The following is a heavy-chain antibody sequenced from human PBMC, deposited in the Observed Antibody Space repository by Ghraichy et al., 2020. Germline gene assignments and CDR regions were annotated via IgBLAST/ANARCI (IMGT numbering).Heavy chain of an antibody. CDR3: ARRGRGWYQDY. CDR2: IYYSGST. Sequence: SETLSLTCTVSGGSISSYYWSWIRQPPGKGLEWIGYIYYSGSTNYNPSLKSRVTISVDTSKNQFSLKLSSETAADTAVYYCARRGRGWYQDYWGQGTLVTVSS. J-gene: IGHJ4*02. CDR1: GGSISSYY. D-gene: IGHD6-19*01. V-gene: IGHV4-59*01.